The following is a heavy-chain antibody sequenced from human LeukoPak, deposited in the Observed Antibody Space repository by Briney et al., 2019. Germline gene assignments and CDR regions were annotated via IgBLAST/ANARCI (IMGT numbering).Heavy chain of an antibody. CDR3: ARVRGSYGPFDY. V-gene: IGHV4-59*08. D-gene: IGHD1-26*01. CDR2: IYYSGST. J-gene: IGHJ4*02. CDR1: GGSISSYY. Sequence: SETLSLTCTVSGGSISSYYWSWIRQPPGKGLEWIGYIYYSGSTNYNPSLKSRVTISVDTSKNQFSLKLSSVTAADTAVYYCARVRGSYGPFDYWGQGTLVTVSS.